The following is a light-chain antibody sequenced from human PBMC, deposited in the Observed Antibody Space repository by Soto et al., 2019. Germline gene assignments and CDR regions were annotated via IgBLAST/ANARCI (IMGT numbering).Light chain of an antibody. V-gene: IGLV2-11*01. CDR1: SSDVGGYNY. CDR3: CSHAGSYTFGYV. Sequence: QSALTQPRSVSGSPGQSVTISCTGTSSDVGGYNYVSWYQQHPGKAPKLMIYDVSKRPSGVPDRFSGSKSGNTASLTISGLQAEDEADYYCCSHAGSYTFGYVFGTGTQLTVL. CDR2: DVS. J-gene: IGLJ1*01.